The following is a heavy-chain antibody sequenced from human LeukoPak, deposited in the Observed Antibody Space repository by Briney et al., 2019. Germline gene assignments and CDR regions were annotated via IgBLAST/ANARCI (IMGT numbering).Heavy chain of an antibody. D-gene: IGHD3-10*01. CDR3: ARDRYYYGSGSYHFDY. Sequence: PSETLSLTCTVSGGSISSYYWSWIRQPPGKGLEWIGYIYYSGSTNYNPSLKSRVTMSVDTSKNQFSLKLSSVTAADTAVYYCARDRYYYGSGSYHFDYWGQGTLVTVSS. CDR1: GGSISSYY. J-gene: IGHJ4*02. V-gene: IGHV4-59*12. CDR2: IYYSGST.